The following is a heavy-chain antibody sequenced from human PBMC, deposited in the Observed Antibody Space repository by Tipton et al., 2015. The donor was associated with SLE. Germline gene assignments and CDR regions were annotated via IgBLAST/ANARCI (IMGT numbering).Heavy chain of an antibody. CDR1: GDSISSGNYY. V-gene: IGHV4-39*07. Sequence: TLSLTCSVSGDSISSGNYYWGWIRQSPGKGLEWIGTIYYSGSTYYNPSLKSRVTISVDTSKNQFSLKLSSVTAADTAVYYCARDKMEYDVVVPASNWFDPWGQGTLVTVSS. CDR2: IYYSGST. CDR3: ARDKMEYDVVVPASNWFDP. J-gene: IGHJ5*02. D-gene: IGHD2-2*01.